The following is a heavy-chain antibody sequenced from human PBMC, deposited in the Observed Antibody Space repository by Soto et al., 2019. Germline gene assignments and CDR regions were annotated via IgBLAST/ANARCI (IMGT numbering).Heavy chain of an antibody. CDR3: GRGVAGPLHWFDP. CDR2: INAGNGNT. V-gene: IGHV1-3*01. D-gene: IGHD6-19*01. J-gene: IGHJ5*02. Sequence: QVQLVQSGAEVKKPGASVKVSCKASGYTFTSYAMHWVRQAPGQRLEWMGWINAGNGNTKYSQKFQGRVTITRDTAARPAYMELCSLSSEDTAVYYCGRGVAGPLHWFDPWGQGTLVTVSS. CDR1: GYTFTSYA.